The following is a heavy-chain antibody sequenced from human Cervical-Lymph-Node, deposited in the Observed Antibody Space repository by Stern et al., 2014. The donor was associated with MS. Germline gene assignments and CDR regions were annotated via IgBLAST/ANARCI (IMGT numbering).Heavy chain of an antibody. D-gene: IGHD3-16*01. J-gene: IGHJ4*02. V-gene: IGHV1-2*06. CDR3: ARGASDY. Sequence: QVQLVHSGAEVKKPGASLKVSCKASGYTFSVYNIHWVRQAPGQGLEWMGRINPNSGGTNYAQKFQGRVTMTRDTSISIVYMELTRLRSDDTAVYYCARGASDYWGQGTLVTVSS. CDR2: INPNSGGT. CDR1: GYTFSVYN.